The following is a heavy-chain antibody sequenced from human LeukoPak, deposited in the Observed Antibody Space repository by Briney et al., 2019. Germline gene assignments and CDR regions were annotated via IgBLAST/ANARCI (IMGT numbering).Heavy chain of an antibody. J-gene: IGHJ6*02. D-gene: IGHD2-2*01. Sequence: GKSLRLSCAASGFSFSSQGMHWVRQVPGKGLEWVAVITYDGSNKYYADSVKGRFTISRDNSRNTLYLQMNSLRVEDRAVYFCAEDQRTMTRRMDVWGQGTAVTVSS. CDR1: GFSFSSQG. CDR3: AEDQRTMTRRMDV. V-gene: IGHV3-30*18. CDR2: ITYDGSNK.